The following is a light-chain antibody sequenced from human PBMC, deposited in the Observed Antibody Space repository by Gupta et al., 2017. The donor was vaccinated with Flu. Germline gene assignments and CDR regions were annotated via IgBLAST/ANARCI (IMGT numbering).Light chain of an antibody. CDR3: SSYTSISTFYV. V-gene: IGLV2-14*03. CDR2: DVS. CDR1: SSDVGRSDS. Sequence: SSDVGRSDSHSWYQQHPSKAPKLLIYDVSSRPSGVSSRFSGSKSGNTASLTISGLQAEDETDYYCSSYTSISTFYVFGTGTKVTVL. J-gene: IGLJ1*01.